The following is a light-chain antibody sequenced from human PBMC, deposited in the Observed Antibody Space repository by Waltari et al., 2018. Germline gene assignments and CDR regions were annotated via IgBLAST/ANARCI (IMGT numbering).Light chain of an antibody. J-gene: IGLJ2*01. CDR2: EDN. V-gene: IGLV6-57*03. CDR1: SGSIASNY. CDR3: QSYDSGVI. Sequence: NFMLTQPHSVSESPGKTVTISCTRSSGSIASNYVPWYQQRPGSAPTTVIYEDNRRPSGVPDRFSGSIDSSSNSASLTISGLKTEDEADYYCQSYDSGVIFGGGTKLTVL.